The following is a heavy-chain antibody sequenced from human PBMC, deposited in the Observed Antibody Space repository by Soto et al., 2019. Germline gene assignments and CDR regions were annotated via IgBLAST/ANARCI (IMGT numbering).Heavy chain of an antibody. J-gene: IGHJ4*02. V-gene: IGHV5-51*01. CDR3: ARLTNWNPFDY. Sequence: GESQKSSCKGCGYSFTSYWIGWVRQMPGKGLEWMGIIYPGDSDTRYSPSFQGQVTISADKSISTAYLQWSSLKASDTAMYYCARLTNWNPFDYWGQGTLVTVSS. D-gene: IGHD1-20*01. CDR1: GYSFTSYW. CDR2: IYPGDSDT.